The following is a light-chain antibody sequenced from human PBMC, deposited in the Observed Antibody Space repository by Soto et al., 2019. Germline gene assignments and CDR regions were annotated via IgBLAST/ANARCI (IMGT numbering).Light chain of an antibody. CDR1: QSVSSN. J-gene: IGKJ5*01. CDR2: GAS. CDR3: QQYNTLPSIT. V-gene: IGKV3-15*01. Sequence: EIVMTQSPATLSVSPGERATLSCRASQSVSSNLAWYQQKPGQAPRLLIFGASTRATGIPARFSGSGSGTEFTLTISSLQSEDFAVYYCQQYNTLPSITFGPGTRLDIK.